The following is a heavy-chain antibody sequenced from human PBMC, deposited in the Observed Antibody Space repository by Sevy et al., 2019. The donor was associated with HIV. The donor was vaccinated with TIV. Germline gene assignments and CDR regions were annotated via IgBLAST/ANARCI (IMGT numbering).Heavy chain of an antibody. CDR3: AKSPSKYYYDSSNYNWFDP. D-gene: IGHD3-22*01. Sequence: GGSLRLSCAASGFTYSNYAMSRVRQAPGKGLEWVSTISGSGDNTYYADSVKGRFTISRDNSKNTLYLQMSSLRAEDTAVYYCAKSPSKYYYDSSNYNWFDPWGQGTLVTVSS. CDR2: ISGSGDNT. J-gene: IGHJ5*02. V-gene: IGHV3-23*01. CDR1: GFTYSNYA.